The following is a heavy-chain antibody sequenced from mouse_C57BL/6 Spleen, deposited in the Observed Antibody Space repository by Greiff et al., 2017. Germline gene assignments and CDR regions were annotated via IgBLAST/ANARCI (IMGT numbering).Heavy chain of an antibody. Sequence: VQLQQSGPELVKPGASVTISCKASGYAFSSSWMNWVKQRPGKGLEWIGRIYPGDGDTNYNGKFKGKATLTADKSSSTAYMQLSSLTSEDSAVYFCAVWLRRGFDYWGQGTTLTVSS. CDR3: AVWLRRGFDY. CDR2: IYPGDGDT. D-gene: IGHD2-2*01. CDR1: GYAFSSSW. V-gene: IGHV1-82*01. J-gene: IGHJ2*01.